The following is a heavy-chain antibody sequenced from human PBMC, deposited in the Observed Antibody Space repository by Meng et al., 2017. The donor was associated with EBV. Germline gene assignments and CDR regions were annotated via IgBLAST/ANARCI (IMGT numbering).Heavy chain of an antibody. CDR3: ASESGRGYTPDY. V-gene: IGHV1-69*01. D-gene: IGHD3-10*01. CDR2: FLPTLGAP. Sequence: QVQLVQPAARVKKPGSSVKVSCKTSGGPFRNYAISWVRQAPGQGLEWLGGFLPTLGAPNYAQKFHGRVSITADESTSTHYMDLSSLRSEDTAVYYCASESGRGYTPDYWGQGTLVTVSS. J-gene: IGHJ4*02. CDR1: GGPFRNYA.